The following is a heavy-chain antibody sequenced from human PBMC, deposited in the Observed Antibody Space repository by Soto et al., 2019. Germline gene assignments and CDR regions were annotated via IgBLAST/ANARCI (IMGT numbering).Heavy chain of an antibody. CDR2: IYHSGST. CDR3: ARVYCSSTSCPNWFDP. D-gene: IGHD2-2*01. J-gene: IGHJ5*02. V-gene: IGHV4-4*02. CDR1: SGSISSSNW. Sequence: SETLSLTCAVSSGSISSSNWWSWVRQPPGKGLEWIGEIYHSGSTNYNPSLKSRVTISVDKSKNQFSLKLSSVTAADTAVYYCARVYCSSTSCPNWFDPWGQGTLVTVSS.